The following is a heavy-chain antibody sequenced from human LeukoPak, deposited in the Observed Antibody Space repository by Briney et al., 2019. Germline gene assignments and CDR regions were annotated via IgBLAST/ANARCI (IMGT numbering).Heavy chain of an antibody. J-gene: IGHJ4*02. D-gene: IGHD6-13*01. Sequence: KPGGSLRLSCAASGFTFSDYYMSWVRQAPGKGLEWVSSISSSSSYIYYADSVKGRFTISRDNAKNSLYLQMNSLRAEDTAVYYCARGIAAAGYFDYWGQGTLVTVSS. V-gene: IGHV3-21*01. CDR2: ISSSSSYI. CDR1: GFTFSDYY. CDR3: ARGIAAAGYFDY.